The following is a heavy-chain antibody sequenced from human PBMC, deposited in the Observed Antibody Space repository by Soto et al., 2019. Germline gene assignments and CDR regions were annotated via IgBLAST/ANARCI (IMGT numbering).Heavy chain of an antibody. Sequence: PWETLSLTCTVSGGTISSYYWSWIRQPPGKGLEWIGYIYYSGSTNYNPSLKSRVTISVDTYKNQFSLKLSSVTAADTAVYYCARLDFWSGYYYDYYYGMDVWGQGTTVTVSS. D-gene: IGHD3-3*01. CDR1: GGTISSYY. V-gene: IGHV4-59*01. CDR3: ARLDFWSGYYYDYYYGMDV. CDR2: IYYSGST. J-gene: IGHJ6*02.